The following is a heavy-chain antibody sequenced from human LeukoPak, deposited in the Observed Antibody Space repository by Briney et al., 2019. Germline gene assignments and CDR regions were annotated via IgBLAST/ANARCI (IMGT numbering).Heavy chain of an antibody. CDR2: INHSGST. CDR1: GGSFSGYY. V-gene: IGHV4-34*01. CDR3: ARVCIVGATTYYYYYYMDV. Sequence: SETLSLTCAVYGGSFSGYYWSWIRQPPGKGLEWIGEINHSGSTNYNPSLKSRVTISVDTSKNQFSLKLSSVTAADTPVYYCARVCIVGATTYYYYYYMDVWGKGTTVTVSS. J-gene: IGHJ6*03. D-gene: IGHD1-26*01.